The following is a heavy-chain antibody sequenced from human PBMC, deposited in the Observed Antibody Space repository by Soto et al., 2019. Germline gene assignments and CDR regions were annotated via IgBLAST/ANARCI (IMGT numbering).Heavy chain of an antibody. CDR2: ISWNSGSI. D-gene: IGHD6-19*01. J-gene: IGHJ4*02. CDR1: GFTFDDYA. V-gene: IGHV3-9*01. CDR3: AKGAISVADNCDY. Sequence: EVQLVESGGGLVQPGRSLRLSCAASGFTFDDYAMHWVRQAPGKGLEWVSGISWNSGSIGYADSVKGRFTISRDNAKNYLYLQMKSLRAEDTALYYCAKGAISVADNCDYWGQGTLVNGSS.